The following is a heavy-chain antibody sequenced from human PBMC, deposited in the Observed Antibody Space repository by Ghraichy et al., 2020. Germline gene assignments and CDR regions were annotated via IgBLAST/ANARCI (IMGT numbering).Heavy chain of an antibody. V-gene: IGHV3-7*01. D-gene: IGHD6-19*01. CDR1: GFTFSSYW. CDR3: ARDLGSGWYFDY. Sequence: GGSLRLSCAASGFTFSSYWMSWVRQAPGKGLEWVANIKKDGSEKYYVDSVKGRFTISRDNAKNSLYLQMNSLRAEDTAVYYCARDLGSGWYFDYWDQGTLVTVSS. CDR2: IKKDGSEK. J-gene: IGHJ4*02.